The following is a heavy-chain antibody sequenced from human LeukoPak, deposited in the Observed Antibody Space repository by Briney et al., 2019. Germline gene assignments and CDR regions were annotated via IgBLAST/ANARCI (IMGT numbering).Heavy chain of an antibody. CDR3: ARTLGYCSSTSCYSGYFDY. V-gene: IGHV1-2*02. CDR1: GYTFTDYF. J-gene: IGHJ4*02. D-gene: IGHD2-2*01. CDR2: INPKSGGT. Sequence: ASVKVSCKASGYTFTDYFMNWVRQAPGQGLEWMGWINPKSGGTVYAQKFQGRVTMTRDTSSSTAYMELSRLRFDDTVVYYCARTLGYCSSTSCYSGYFDYWGQGTLVTVSS.